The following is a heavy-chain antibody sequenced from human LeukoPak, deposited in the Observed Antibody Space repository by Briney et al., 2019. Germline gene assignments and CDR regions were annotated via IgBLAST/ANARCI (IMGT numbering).Heavy chain of an antibody. CDR3: ARIEGGTGTTSD. CDR1: GYTFTRYY. CDR2: INPNSGGA. Sequence: ASVNVSCKASGYTFTRYYIHWVRQAPGQGLEWMGYINPNSGGANYAQSFQGRVTMTRDTSISTAYMDLSRLRSDDTAVYYCARIEGGTGTTSDWGQGTLVTVSS. D-gene: IGHD2-21*02. J-gene: IGHJ4*02. V-gene: IGHV1-2*02.